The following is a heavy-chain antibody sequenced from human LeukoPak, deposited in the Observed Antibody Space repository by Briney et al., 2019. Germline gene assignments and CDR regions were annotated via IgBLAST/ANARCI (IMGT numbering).Heavy chain of an antibody. J-gene: IGHJ6*03. D-gene: IGHD6-13*01. Sequence: SETLSLTCAVYGGSFSGYYWSWIRQPPGKGLEWIGEINHSGSTNYNPSLKSRVTISVDTSKNQFSLKLSSVTAADTAVYFAAAGRAVYYYYYMDVWGKGTTVTVSS. V-gene: IGHV4-34*01. CDR2: INHSGST. CDR3: AAGRAVYYYYYMDV. CDR1: GGSFSGYY.